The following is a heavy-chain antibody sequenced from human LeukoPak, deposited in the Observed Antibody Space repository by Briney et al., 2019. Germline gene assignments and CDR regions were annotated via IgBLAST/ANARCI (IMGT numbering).Heavy chain of an antibody. CDR2: ISGSGGST. D-gene: IGHD6-19*01. Sequence: GGSLRLSCAASGFTFGSYAMTWVRQAPGKGLEWVSHISGSGGSTYHADSVKGRFTISRDNSKNTVYLQMNSLRAEDTAVYYCAKTTAGHSSGRDPGWPVDYWGQGTLVTVSS. V-gene: IGHV3-23*01. CDR1: GFTFGSYA. CDR3: AKTTAGHSSGRDPGWPVDY. J-gene: IGHJ4*02.